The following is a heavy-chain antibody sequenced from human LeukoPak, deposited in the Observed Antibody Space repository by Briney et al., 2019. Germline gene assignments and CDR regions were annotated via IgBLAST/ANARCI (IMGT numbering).Heavy chain of an antibody. D-gene: IGHD1-20*01. J-gene: IGHJ4*02. V-gene: IGHV1-46*01. Sequence: ASVKVSCKASGYTFTSYYMHRVRQAPGQGLEWMGIINPSGGSTSYAQKFQGRVTMTRDTSTSTVYMELSSLRSEDTAVYYCARARYNWNPSDYWGQGTLVTVSS. CDR2: INPSGGST. CDR1: GYTFTSYY. CDR3: ARARYNWNPSDY.